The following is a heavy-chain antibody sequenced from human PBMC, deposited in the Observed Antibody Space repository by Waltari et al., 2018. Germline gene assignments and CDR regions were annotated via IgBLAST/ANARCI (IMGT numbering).Heavy chain of an antibody. Sequence: QVQLVQSGAEVTKPGSSVTVSCKASGVTFSSYAISWVRQAPGQGLEWMGAIIPILGTANYTQKFQGRVTITADKSTGTAYMELSSLRSEDTAVYYCAWLDEQLAVAGSGYFDYWGQGTLVTVSS. CDR1: GVTFSSYA. CDR2: IIPILGTA. V-gene: IGHV1-69*14. J-gene: IGHJ4*02. CDR3: AWLDEQLAVAGSGYFDY. D-gene: IGHD6-19*01.